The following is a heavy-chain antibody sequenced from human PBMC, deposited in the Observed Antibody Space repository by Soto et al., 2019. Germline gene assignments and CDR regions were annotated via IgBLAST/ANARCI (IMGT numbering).Heavy chain of an antibody. D-gene: IGHD2-21*01. V-gene: IGHV1-69*13. CDR3: ARAAPHLHMNFDY. J-gene: IGHJ4*02. CDR2: IIPIFGTA. CDR1: GGTFSSYA. Sequence: SVKVSCKASGGTFSSYAISWVRQAPGQGLEWMGGIIPIFGTANYAQKFQGRVTITADESTSTAYMELSSLRSEDTAVYYCARAAPHLHMNFDYWGQGTLVTVSS.